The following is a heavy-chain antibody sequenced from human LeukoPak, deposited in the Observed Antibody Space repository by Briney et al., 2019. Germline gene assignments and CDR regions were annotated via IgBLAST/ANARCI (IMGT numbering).Heavy chain of an antibody. CDR1: GFTFSIYW. V-gene: IGHV3-74*01. J-gene: IGHJ4*02. Sequence: GGSLRLSCAASGFTFSIYWMHWVRHAPGKGLVWVSHLNGDENTITYADSVKGRFTISRDNAKNTLYLQMNSLRAEDTAVYYCVRGLGSYQFDYWGQGTLVTVAS. CDR3: VRGLGSYQFDY. CDR2: LNGDENTI. D-gene: IGHD2-2*01.